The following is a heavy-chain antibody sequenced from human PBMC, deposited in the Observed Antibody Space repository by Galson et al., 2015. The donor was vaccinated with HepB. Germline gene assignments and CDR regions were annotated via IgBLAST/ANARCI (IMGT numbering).Heavy chain of an antibody. J-gene: IGHJ3*02. Sequence: SVKVSCKASGYTFTGYYMHWVRQAPGQGLEWMGWITPNSGGTNYAQKFQGRVTMTRDTSISTAYMELSRLRSDDTAVYYCARGIVYVGGLLGAFDIWGQGTMVTVSS. D-gene: IGHD1-26*01. V-gene: IGHV1-2*02. CDR3: ARGIVYVGGLLGAFDI. CDR1: GYTFTGYY. CDR2: ITPNSGGT.